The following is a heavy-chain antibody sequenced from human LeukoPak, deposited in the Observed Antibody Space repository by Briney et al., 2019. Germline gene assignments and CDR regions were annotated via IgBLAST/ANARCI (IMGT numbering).Heavy chain of an antibody. Sequence: GGSLRLSCAASGFTFSDYYMTWIRQAPGKGLEYVSHISRSGDSLYYGDSVTGRFSISRDNAKNSLYLQMNSLRAEDTAVYYCASMVATIEPPDYWGQGTLVTVSS. J-gene: IGHJ4*02. CDR3: ASMVATIEPPDY. CDR2: ISRSGDSL. D-gene: IGHD5-12*01. V-gene: IGHV3-11*01. CDR1: GFTFSDYY.